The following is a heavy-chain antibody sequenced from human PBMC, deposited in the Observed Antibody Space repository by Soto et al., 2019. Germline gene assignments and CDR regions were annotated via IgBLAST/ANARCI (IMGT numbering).Heavy chain of an antibody. D-gene: IGHD1-20*01. CDR3: ARAPRYDSHFDY. Sequence: QVQLVESGGGVVQPGRSLRLSCAASGFTFSSYAMHWVRQAPGKGLEWVAVISYDGSNKYYADSVKGRFTISRDTSKNTLYLKMNSLRAEDTAVYYCARAPRYDSHFDYWGQGTLVTVSS. CDR1: GFTFSSYA. V-gene: IGHV3-30-3*01. J-gene: IGHJ4*02. CDR2: ISYDGSNK.